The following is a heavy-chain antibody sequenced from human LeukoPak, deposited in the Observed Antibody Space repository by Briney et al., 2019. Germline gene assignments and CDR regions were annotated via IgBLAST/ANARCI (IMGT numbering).Heavy chain of an antibody. CDR3: VRDKGLGWFDP. V-gene: IGHV3-21*01. J-gene: IGHJ5*02. D-gene: IGHD3/OR15-3a*01. CDR1: GFTINNYA. Sequence: GSLSLSCAALGFTINNYAMNWVRQAPRKGLEWVSSISSRSTYIYYADSVKGRFTISRDNAKNSLFLQMNSLRAEDTAVYYCVRDKGLGWFDPWGQGTLVTVSS. CDR2: ISSRSTYI.